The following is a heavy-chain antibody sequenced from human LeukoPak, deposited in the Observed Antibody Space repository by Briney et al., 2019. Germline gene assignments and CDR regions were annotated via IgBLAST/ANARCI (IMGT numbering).Heavy chain of an antibody. CDR3: ARCYYYDSRGGYFDL. CDR1: GGSISSYY. V-gene: IGHV4-59*01. Sequence: KSSETLSLTCTVSGGSISSYYWSWIRQPPGKGLEWIGYIYYSGSTNYNPSLKSRVTISVDTSKNQFSLKLSSVTAADTAVYYCARCYYYDSRGGYFDLWGRGTLVTVSS. CDR2: IYYSGST. D-gene: IGHD3-22*01. J-gene: IGHJ2*01.